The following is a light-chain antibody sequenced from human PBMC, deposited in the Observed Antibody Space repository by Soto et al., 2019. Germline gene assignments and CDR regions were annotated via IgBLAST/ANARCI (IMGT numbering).Light chain of an antibody. CDR3: SSFTSSNSVGV. CDR1: SSDVGGHNY. Sequence: QSALTQPASVSGSPGQSITISCTGTSSDVGGHNYVSWYQQHPGKAPKLMIYEVSNRPSGVSNRFSGSKSGNTASLTISGLQAEDEADYYCSSFTSSNSVGVFGGGTQLTVL. J-gene: IGLJ3*02. V-gene: IGLV2-14*01. CDR2: EVS.